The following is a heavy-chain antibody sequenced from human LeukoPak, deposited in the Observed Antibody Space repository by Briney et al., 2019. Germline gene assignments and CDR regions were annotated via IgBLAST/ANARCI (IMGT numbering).Heavy chain of an antibody. CDR3: ARDPSSSWGRQDSGDY. CDR2: IIPIFGTA. D-gene: IGHD6-13*01. J-gene: IGHJ4*02. Sequence: SVKVSCKASGGTFSSYAISWVRQAPGQGLEWMGGIIPIFGTANYAQKFQGRVTITTDESTSTAYMELSSLRSEDTAVYYCARDPSSSWGRQDSGDYWGQGTLVTVSS. CDR1: GGTFSSYA. V-gene: IGHV1-69*05.